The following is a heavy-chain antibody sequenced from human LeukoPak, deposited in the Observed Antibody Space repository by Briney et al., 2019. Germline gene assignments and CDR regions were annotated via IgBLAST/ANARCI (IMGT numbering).Heavy chain of an antibody. CDR3: AKGDHYYDSSGYRPPDI. CDR2: IRYDGSNK. D-gene: IGHD3-22*01. Sequence: PGGSLRLSCAASGFTFSSYGMHWVRQAPGKGLEWVAFIRYDGSNKYDADSVKGRFTISRDNSKNTLYLQMNSLRAEDTAVYYCAKGDHYYDSSGYRPPDIWGQGTMVTVSS. CDR1: GFTFSSYG. V-gene: IGHV3-30*02. J-gene: IGHJ3*02.